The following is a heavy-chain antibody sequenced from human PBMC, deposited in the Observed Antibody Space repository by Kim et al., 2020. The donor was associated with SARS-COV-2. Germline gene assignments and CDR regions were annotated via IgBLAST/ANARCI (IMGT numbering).Heavy chain of an antibody. CDR2: IWYDGSNK. CDR1: GFTFSSYG. CDR3: ARDPGYCSSTSCYTSFWFGP. V-gene: IGHV3-33*01. D-gene: IGHD2-2*02. Sequence: GGSLRLSCAASGFTFSSYGMHWVRQAPGKGLEWVADIWYDGSNKYYADSVKGRFTISRDNSKNTLYLQMNSPRAEDTAVYYCARDPGYCSSTSCYTSFWFGPWGQGTLGTVSS. J-gene: IGHJ5*02.